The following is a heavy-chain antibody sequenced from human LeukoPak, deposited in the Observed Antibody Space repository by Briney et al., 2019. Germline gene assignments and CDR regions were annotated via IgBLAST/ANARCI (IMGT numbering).Heavy chain of an antibody. CDR2: INKDGGEK. CDR3: VKDSPPRYSGSPPAY. CDR1: GFTFSSYW. J-gene: IGHJ4*02. Sequence: GRSLRLSCAASGFTFSSYWMSWVRQAPGKGLEWVANINKDGGEKYYVDSVKGRFTISRDNAKNSLYLQMNSLRADDTAVYYCVKDSPPRYSGSPPAYWGQGTLVTVSS. V-gene: IGHV3-7*03. D-gene: IGHD1-26*01.